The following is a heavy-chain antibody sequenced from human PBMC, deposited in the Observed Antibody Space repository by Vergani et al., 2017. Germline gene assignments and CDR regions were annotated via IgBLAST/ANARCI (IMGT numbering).Heavy chain of an antibody. CDR3: ARAFPYCSSTSCLFGDY. CDR2: ISAYNGNT. J-gene: IGHJ4*02. Sequence: QVQLVPSGAEVKKPGASVKVSCKASGYTFTSYGISWVRQAPGQGLEWMGWISAYNGNTNYAQKLQGRVTMTTDTSTSTAYMELRSLRSDDTAVYYCARAFPYCSSTSCLFGDYWGQGTLVTVSS. D-gene: IGHD2-2*01. V-gene: IGHV1-18*01. CDR1: GYTFTSYG.